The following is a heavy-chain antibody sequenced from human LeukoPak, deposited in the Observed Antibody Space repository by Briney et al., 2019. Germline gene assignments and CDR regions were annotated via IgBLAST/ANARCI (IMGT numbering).Heavy chain of an antibody. CDR3: AALWSDY. J-gene: IGHJ4*02. D-gene: IGHD3-10*01. CDR2: MNPNSGNT. CDR1: GYTFTGYY. V-gene: IGHV1-8*02. Sequence: ASVKVSCKASGYTFTGYYMHWVRQAPAPGLEWMGCMNPNSGNTGYAQKFQGRVTMTRNTSISTAYMELSSLRSEDTAVYYCAALWSDYWGQGTLVTVSS.